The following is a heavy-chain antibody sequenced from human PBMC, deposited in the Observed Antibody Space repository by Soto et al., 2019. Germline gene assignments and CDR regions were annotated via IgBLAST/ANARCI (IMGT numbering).Heavy chain of an antibody. V-gene: IGHV3-30*18. D-gene: IGHD6-13*01. CDR2: ISYDGSNK. CDR1: GFTFSSYG. J-gene: IGHJ6*02. CDR3: AKDRSSSWGSYYYYGMDV. Sequence: GGSLRLSCAASGFTFSSYGMHWVRQAPGKGLEWVAVISYDGSNKYYADSVKGRFTISRDNSKNTLYLQMNSLRAEDTAVYYCAKDRSSSWGSYYYYGMDVWGQGTTVTVSS.